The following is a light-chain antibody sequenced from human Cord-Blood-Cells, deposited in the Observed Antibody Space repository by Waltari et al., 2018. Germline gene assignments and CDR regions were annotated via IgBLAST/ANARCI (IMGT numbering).Light chain of an antibody. CDR2: GAS. CDR1: QSVSGSY. J-gene: IGKJ1*01. CDR3: QQYGSTPWT. Sequence: EIVLTQSPGTLSLSPGERATLSCRAGQSVSGSYFAWYQQKPGQAPRLLIDGASSRATGIPDRFSRSGSGTDFTLTSSRLEPEDFAVYYCQQYGSTPWTFGQGTKVEIK. V-gene: IGKV3-20*01.